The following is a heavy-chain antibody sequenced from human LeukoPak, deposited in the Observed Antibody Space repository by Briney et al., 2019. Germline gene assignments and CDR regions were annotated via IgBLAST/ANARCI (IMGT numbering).Heavy chain of an antibody. D-gene: IGHD2-15*01. Sequence: GGSLRVSCAASGFTFSSYGMHWVRQVPGKGLEWVAVIWYDGSKEYYADSVKGRFTISRDNSKNTLYLQMNSLRAEDTAVYYCARDRCSGGSCDSGAEYLQHWGQGTLVTVSS. CDR2: IWYDGSKE. CDR3: ARDRCSGGSCDSGAEYLQH. J-gene: IGHJ1*01. V-gene: IGHV3-33*01. CDR1: GFTFSSYG.